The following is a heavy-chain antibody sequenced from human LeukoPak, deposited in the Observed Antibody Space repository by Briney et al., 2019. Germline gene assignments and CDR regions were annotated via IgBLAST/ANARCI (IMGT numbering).Heavy chain of an antibody. D-gene: IGHD1-26*01. CDR2: INSDGSST. CDR3: ARDGVGATLDY. CDR1: GFTVSSNY. J-gene: IGHJ4*02. Sequence: GGSLRLSCAASGFTVSSNYMSWVRQAPGKGLVWVSRINSDGSSTSYADSVKGRFTISRDNAKNTLYLQMNSLSGEDTAVYFCARDGVGATLDYWGQGTLVTVSS. V-gene: IGHV3-74*01.